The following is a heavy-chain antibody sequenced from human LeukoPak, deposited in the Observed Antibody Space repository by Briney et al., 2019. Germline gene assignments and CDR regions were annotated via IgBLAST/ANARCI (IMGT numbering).Heavy chain of an antibody. D-gene: IGHD5-12*01. CDR2: INSDGSST. CDR1: GFTFSSYW. V-gene: IGHV3-74*01. J-gene: IGHJ4*02. Sequence: PGGSLRLSCAASGFTFSSYWMQWVRQAPGEGLVWVSRINSDGSSTSYADSVKGRFTISRDNAKNTLYLQMNSLRAEDTAVYYCAREDIVATTAVDYWGQGTLVTVSS. CDR3: AREDIVATTAVDY.